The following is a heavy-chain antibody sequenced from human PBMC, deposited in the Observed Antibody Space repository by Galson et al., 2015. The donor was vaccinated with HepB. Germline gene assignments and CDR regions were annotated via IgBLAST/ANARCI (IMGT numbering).Heavy chain of an antibody. CDR2: IIPIFGTA. Sequence: SVKVSCKASGGTFSSYAISWVRQAPGQGLEWMGGIIPIFGTANYAQKFQGRVTITADESTGTAYMELSSLRSEDTAVYYCARSKLSLTIAAAGYLFDYWGQGTLVTVSS. J-gene: IGHJ4*02. CDR1: GGTFSSYA. D-gene: IGHD6-13*01. V-gene: IGHV1-69*13. CDR3: ARSKLSLTIAAAGYLFDY.